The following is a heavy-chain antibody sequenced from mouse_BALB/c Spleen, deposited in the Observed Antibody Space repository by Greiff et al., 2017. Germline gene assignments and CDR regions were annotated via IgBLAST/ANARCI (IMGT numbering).Heavy chain of an antibody. D-gene: IGHD1-1*01. CDR2: IWWNDNK. V-gene: IGHV8-11*01. CDR1: GFSLSTYGIG. CDR3: ARIDYYGTLFDY. Sequence: QVTLKESGPGILQPSQTLSLTCSFSGFSLSTYGIGVGWIRQPSGKGLEWLAHIWWNDNKYYNTALKSRLTISKDTSNNQVFLKIASVDTADTATYYCARIDYYGTLFDYWGQGTTLTVSS. J-gene: IGHJ2*01.